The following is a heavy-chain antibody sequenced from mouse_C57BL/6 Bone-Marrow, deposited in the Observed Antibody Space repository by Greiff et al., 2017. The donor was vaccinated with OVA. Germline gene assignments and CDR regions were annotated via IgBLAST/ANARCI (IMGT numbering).Heavy chain of an antibody. CDR2: IDPENGDT. V-gene: IGHV14-4*01. CDR1: GFNIKDYY. J-gene: IGHJ2*01. Sequence: EVKLLESGAELVRPGASVKLSCTASGFNIKDYYMHWVKERPEQGLEWIGRIDPENGDTETSSKFQGKATITAATSSKTVYLHLSSLTSEATAVYYCTTYRYWGQGTTLTVSS. CDR3: TTYRY.